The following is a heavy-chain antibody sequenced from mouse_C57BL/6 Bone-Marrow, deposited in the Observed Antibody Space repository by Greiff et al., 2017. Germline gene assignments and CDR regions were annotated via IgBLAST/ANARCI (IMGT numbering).Heavy chain of an antibody. D-gene: IGHD1-1*01. J-gene: IGHJ1*03. CDR1: GYTFTSYW. Sequence: QVQLKQPGAELVKPGASVKLSCKASGYTFTSYWMHWVKQRPGRGLEWIGRIDPNSGGTKYNEKFKSKATLTVDKPSSTAYMQLSSLTSEDSAVYYCARYYYGSSRLFDVWGTGTTVTVSS. CDR3: ARYYYGSSRLFDV. CDR2: IDPNSGGT. V-gene: IGHV1-72*01.